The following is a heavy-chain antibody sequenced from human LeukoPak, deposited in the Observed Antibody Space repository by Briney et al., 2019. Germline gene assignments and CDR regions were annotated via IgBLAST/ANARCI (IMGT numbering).Heavy chain of an antibody. CDR1: GGSISSGTYY. Sequence: SETLSLTCSVSGGSISSGTYYWGWIRQPPGKGLEWIGSIHYSGSTYYNPSFMSRVTIFVDTSKNQFSLKLSFVPAADTALYYCARYCSRTNCSAFDYWGQGTLVTVSS. CDR3: ARYCSRTNCSAFDY. CDR2: IHYSGST. D-gene: IGHD2-2*01. V-gene: IGHV4-39*01. J-gene: IGHJ4*02.